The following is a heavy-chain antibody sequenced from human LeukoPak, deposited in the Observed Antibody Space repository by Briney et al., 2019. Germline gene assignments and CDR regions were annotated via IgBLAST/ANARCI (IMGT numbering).Heavy chain of an antibody. CDR1: GYTFTSYD. V-gene: IGHV1-8*01. Sequence: ASVKVSCKASGYTFTSYDINWVRQATGQGLEWMGWMNPNSGNTGYAQKFQGRVTMTRNTSISTAYMELSSLRSEDTAVYYCARGSPYCGGDCPHYWGQGTLVTVSS. CDR2: MNPNSGNT. D-gene: IGHD2-21*02. CDR3: ARGSPYCGGDCPHY. J-gene: IGHJ4*02.